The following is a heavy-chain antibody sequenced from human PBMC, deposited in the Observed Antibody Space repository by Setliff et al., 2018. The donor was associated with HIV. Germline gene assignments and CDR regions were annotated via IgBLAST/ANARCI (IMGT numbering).Heavy chain of an antibody. CDR3: ARDFTYDYDSSGPG. V-gene: IGHV1-2*06. CDR1: GYSFTGHY. D-gene: IGHD3-22*01. J-gene: IGHJ4*02. CDR2: IDPNSGGK. Sequence: GASVKVSCKASGYSFTGHYIHWVRQAPGQGLEWLGRIDPNSGGKKDAQKFQGRVTMTGDTSISTAYMELSRLRSDDTAVYYCARDFTYDYDSSGPGWGQGTLVTVSS.